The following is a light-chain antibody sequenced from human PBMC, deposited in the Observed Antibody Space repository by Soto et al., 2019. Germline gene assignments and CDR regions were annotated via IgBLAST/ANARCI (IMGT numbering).Light chain of an antibody. CDR2: DVS. V-gene: IGLV2-14*01. CDR3: SSYTSSSTL. Sequence: QSVLAQPASVSGSPGQSITISCTGTSSDVGGYNYVSWYQQHPGKAPKLMIYDVSNRPSGVSNRFSGSKSGNTASLTISGLQAEDEADYYCSSYTSSSTLFGTGNKVTDL. CDR1: SSDVGGYNY. J-gene: IGLJ1*01.